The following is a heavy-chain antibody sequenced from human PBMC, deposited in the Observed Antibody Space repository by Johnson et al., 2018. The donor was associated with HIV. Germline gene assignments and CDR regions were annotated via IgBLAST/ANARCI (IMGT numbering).Heavy chain of an antibody. CDR1: GFTFSSYA. D-gene: IGHD6-19*01. V-gene: IGHV3-30*04. J-gene: IGHJ3*02. Sequence: QVQLVESGGGVVQPGRSLRLSCAASGFTFSSYAMHWVRQAPGKGLEWVAVISYDGSNKYYADSVKGRFTISRDNSKNTLYLQMNSLRAEDTAVYYCARERGYSSVLWKLSEDAFDIWDQGTMVTVSS. CDR2: ISYDGSNK. CDR3: ARERGYSSVLWKLSEDAFDI.